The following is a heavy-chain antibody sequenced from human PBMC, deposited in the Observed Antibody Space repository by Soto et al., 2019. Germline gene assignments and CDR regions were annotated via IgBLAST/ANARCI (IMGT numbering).Heavy chain of an antibody. CDR2: IDPKSGGT. D-gene: IGHD3-22*01. Sequence: QLVQSGAEVKKPGASVKVSCKTSGPTFIAYYIHWVRQAPGQGLEWMGWIDPKSGGTTYEQKFLGRVTMTRDASINTAYMELNRLTSDDTAVYYCAKVSGDSGGYYGDRIDYWGQGTLVTVSS. V-gene: IGHV1-2*02. J-gene: IGHJ4*02. CDR1: GPTFIAYY. CDR3: AKVSGDSGGYYGDRIDY.